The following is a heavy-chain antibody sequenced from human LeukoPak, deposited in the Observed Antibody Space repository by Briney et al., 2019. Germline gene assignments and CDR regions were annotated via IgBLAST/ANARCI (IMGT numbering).Heavy chain of an antibody. J-gene: IGHJ5*02. CDR3: ARDDSKCSGGSCYNLNWFDP. CDR1: GYTFTSYG. Sequence: ASVKVSCKASGYTFTSYGISWVRQAPGQGLEWMGWISAYNGNTNYARKLQGRVTMTTDTSTSTAYMELRSLRSDDTAVYYCARDDSKCSGGSCYNLNWFDPWGQGTLVTVSS. CDR2: ISAYNGNT. V-gene: IGHV1-18*01. D-gene: IGHD2-15*01.